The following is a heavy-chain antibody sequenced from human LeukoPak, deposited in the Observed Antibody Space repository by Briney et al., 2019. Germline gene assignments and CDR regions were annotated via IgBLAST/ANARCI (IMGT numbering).Heavy chain of an antibody. V-gene: IGHV4-61*02. J-gene: IGHJ3*02. CDR1: GGSISSGSYY. D-gene: IGHD3-9*01. CDR2: IYTSGST. CDR3: ARYHILTGSLIRRAFDI. Sequence: SQTLSLTCTVSGGSISSGSYYWRWIRQPAGKGLEWIGRIYTSGSTNYNPSLKSRVTISVDTSKNQFSLKLSSVTAADTAVYYCARYHILTGSLIRRAFDIWGQGTMVTVSS.